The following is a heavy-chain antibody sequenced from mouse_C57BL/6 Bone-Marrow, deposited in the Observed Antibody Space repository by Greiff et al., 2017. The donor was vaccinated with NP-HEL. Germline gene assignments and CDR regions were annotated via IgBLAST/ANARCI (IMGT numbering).Heavy chain of an antibody. CDR3: TTRAYYSNFAYYFDY. CDR2: IDPENGDT. J-gene: IGHJ2*01. D-gene: IGHD2-5*01. V-gene: IGHV14-4*01. Sequence: EVKLMESGAELVRPGASVKLSCTASGFNIKDDYMHWVKQRPEQGLEWIGWIDPENGDTEYASKFQGKATITADTSSNTAYLQLSSLTSEDTAVYYCTTRAYYSNFAYYFDYWGQGTTLTVSS. CDR1: GFNIKDDY.